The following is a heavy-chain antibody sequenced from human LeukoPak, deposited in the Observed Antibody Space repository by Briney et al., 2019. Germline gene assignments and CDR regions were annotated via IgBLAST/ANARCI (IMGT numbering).Heavy chain of an antibody. V-gene: IGHV4-30-4*08. Sequence: PSETLSLTCTASGGSISSGDCYWSWIRQPPGKGLEWIGYIYHSGITYYNPSLKSRITISVDTSKNQFSLKLSSVTAADTAVYYCARWEVLDDSGTKGGHDYWGQGTLVTVSS. D-gene: IGHD1-26*01. CDR3: ARWEVLDDSGTKGGHDY. CDR2: IYHSGIT. CDR1: GGSISSGDCY. J-gene: IGHJ4*02.